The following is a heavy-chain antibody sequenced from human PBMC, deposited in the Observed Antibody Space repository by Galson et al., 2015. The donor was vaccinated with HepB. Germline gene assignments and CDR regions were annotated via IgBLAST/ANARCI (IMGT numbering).Heavy chain of an antibody. J-gene: IGHJ4*02. Sequence: SLRLSCAASGFTFDDYGMSWVRQAPGKGLEWVSGINWNGGSTGYADSVKGRFTISRDNAKNSLYLQMNSLRAEDTALYYCAREERKYGSGSYYKVDYFDYWGQGTLVTVSS. V-gene: IGHV3-20*04. CDR3: AREERKYGSGSYYKVDYFDY. CDR1: GFTFDDYG. D-gene: IGHD3-10*01. CDR2: INWNGGST.